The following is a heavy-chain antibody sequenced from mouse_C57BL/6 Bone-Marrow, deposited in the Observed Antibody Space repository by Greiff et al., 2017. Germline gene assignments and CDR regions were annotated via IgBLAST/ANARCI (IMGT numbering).Heavy chain of an antibody. D-gene: IGHD1-1*01. J-gene: IGHJ2*01. Sequence: VQLQQSGPELVKPGASVKISCKASGYSFTSYYIHWVKQRPGQGLAWIGWIYPGSGNTKYNEKFKGKATMTSDTSSPTAYMQLSSLPSEDTAVYAFSSITTVVTKDYWGQGTTLTVSS. CDR1: GYSFTSYY. CDR3: SSITTVVTKDY. V-gene: IGHV1-66*01. CDR2: IYPGSGNT.